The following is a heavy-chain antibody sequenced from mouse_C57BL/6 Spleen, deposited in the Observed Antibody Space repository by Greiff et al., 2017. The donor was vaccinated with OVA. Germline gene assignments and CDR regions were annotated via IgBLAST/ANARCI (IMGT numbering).Heavy chain of an antibody. J-gene: IGHJ3*01. D-gene: IGHD2-1*01. CDR1: GFSLTSYG. Sequence: VQLQQSGPGLVQPSQSLSITCTVSGFSLTSYGVHWVRQSPGKGLEWLGVIWSGGSTDYNAPFISRLSLRKDNSKSQVFFKMNSLQAEDTAIYYWARDCYGNYWFAYGGQGTLVTVSA. V-gene: IGHV2-2*01. CDR2: IWSGGST. CDR3: ARDCYGNYWFAY.